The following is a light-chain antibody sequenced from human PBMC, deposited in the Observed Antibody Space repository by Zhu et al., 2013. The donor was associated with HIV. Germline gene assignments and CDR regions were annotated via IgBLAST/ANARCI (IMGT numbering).Light chain of an antibody. CDR3: AAWDDSLNGPV. CDR1: SSNIGIGSD. J-gene: IGLJ2*01. Sequence: QSVLSQPPSVSGAPGQRVSISCTGSSSNIGIGSDVHWYQQLPGTAPRVVIYDSTNRASGVPDRFSASKSGTSASLAITGLQADDEADYYCAAWDDSLNGPVFGGGTKLTVL. V-gene: IGLV1-40*01. CDR2: DST.